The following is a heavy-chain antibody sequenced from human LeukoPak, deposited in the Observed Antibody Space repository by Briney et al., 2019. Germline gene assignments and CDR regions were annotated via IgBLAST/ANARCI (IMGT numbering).Heavy chain of an antibody. J-gene: IGHJ1*01. CDR1: GLSFSTSA. CDR2: ISSDGGST. D-gene: IGHD3-16*01. V-gene: IGHV3-64*02. Sequence: GGSLSLSCAASGLSFSTSAMHWVRQAPGKGLEYVAAISSDGGSTYHADSVKGRFTISRGNSKNTLYLQMGSLRTEDMAMYYCARSSDTRFGELVLWGQGTLVTVSS. CDR3: ARSSDTRFGELVL.